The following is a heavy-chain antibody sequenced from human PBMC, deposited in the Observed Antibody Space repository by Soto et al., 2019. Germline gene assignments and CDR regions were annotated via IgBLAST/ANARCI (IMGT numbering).Heavy chain of an antibody. J-gene: IGHJ4*02. Sequence: SETLSLTCAVYGGSFSGYYWSWIRQPPGKGLEWIGEINHSGSTNYNPSLKSRVTISVDTSKNQFSLKLSSVTAADTAVYYCARVGRANQAIVVVPAAMRMYYFDYWGQGTLVTVSS. CDR3: ARVGRANQAIVVVPAAMRMYYFDY. CDR1: GGSFSGYY. CDR2: INHSGST. D-gene: IGHD2-2*01. V-gene: IGHV4-34*01.